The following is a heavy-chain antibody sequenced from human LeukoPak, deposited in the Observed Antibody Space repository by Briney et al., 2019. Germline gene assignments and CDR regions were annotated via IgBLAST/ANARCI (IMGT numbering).Heavy chain of an antibody. CDR2: ISWNSGSI. V-gene: IGHV3-9*01. Sequence: GGSLRLSCAASGFTFDDYAMHWVRQAPGKGLEWVSGISWNSGSIGYADSVKGRFTISRDNAKNSLYLQMNSLRAEDTALYYCAKGSIAVAGTSWFDPWGQGTLVTVSS. J-gene: IGHJ5*02. CDR3: AKGSIAVAGTSWFDP. CDR1: GFTFDDYA. D-gene: IGHD6-19*01.